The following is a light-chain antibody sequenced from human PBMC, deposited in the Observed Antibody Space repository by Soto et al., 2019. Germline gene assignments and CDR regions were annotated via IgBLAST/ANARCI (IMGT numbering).Light chain of an antibody. Sequence: QSVLAQPPSASGTPGQRVTISCSGSSSNIGSYTVNCYQQLPGTAPKLLIFRTIRRPSGVPYRSSGSTSGTSASLAISWLQYEDDADYFCAAWDDGLHGVVFGGGTKLTVL. CDR2: RTI. V-gene: IGLV1-44*01. CDR1: SSNIGSYT. CDR3: AAWDDGLHGVV. J-gene: IGLJ2*01.